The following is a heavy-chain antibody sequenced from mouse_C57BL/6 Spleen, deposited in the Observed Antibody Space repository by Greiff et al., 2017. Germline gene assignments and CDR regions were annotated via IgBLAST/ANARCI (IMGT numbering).Heavy chain of an antibody. J-gene: IGHJ2*01. CDR1: GFTFSSYG. Sequence: EVMLVESGGDLVKPGGSLKLSCAASGFTFSSYGMSWVRQTPDKRLEWVATISSGGSYTSYPDSVKGRFTISRNNAKNTLYLQMSSLKSEDTAMYYCARHAITTVVARGYFDYWGQGTTLTVSS. CDR3: ARHAITTVVARGYFDY. V-gene: IGHV5-6*02. CDR2: ISSGGSYT. D-gene: IGHD1-1*01.